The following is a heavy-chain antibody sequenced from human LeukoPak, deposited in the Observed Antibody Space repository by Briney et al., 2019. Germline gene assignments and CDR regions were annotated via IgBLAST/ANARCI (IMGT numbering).Heavy chain of an antibody. Sequence: VASVNVSCTASGGTFSSYAISWVRQAPGQGLEWMGGIIPIFGTANYAQKFQGRVTITADKSTSTAYMELSSLRSEDTAAYYCARGLLGDYYYYGMDVWGKGTTVTVSS. V-gene: IGHV1-69*06. J-gene: IGHJ6*04. CDR2: IIPIFGTA. D-gene: IGHD3-16*01. CDR1: GGTFSSYA. CDR3: ARGLLGDYYYYGMDV.